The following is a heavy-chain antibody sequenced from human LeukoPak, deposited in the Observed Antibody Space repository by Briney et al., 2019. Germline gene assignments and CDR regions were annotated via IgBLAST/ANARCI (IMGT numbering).Heavy chain of an antibody. Sequence: GGSLRLSCAASGFTFGSYWMSWVRQAPGKGLEWVANIKQDGSEKYYVDSVKGRFTISRDNAKNSLYLQMNSLRAEDTAVYYCARDRSSSGNYPDYYMDIWGKGTTVTVSS. J-gene: IGHJ6*03. V-gene: IGHV3-7*01. CDR1: GFTFGSYW. CDR2: IKQDGSEK. CDR3: ARDRSSSGNYPDYYMDI. D-gene: IGHD3-10*01.